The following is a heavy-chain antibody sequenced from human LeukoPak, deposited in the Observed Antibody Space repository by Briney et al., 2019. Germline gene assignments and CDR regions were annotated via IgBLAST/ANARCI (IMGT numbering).Heavy chain of an antibody. Sequence: GASVKVSCKASGYTFTSYDINWVRQAPGQGLEWMGWMNPNSGNTGYAQKFQGRVTITRNTSISTAYMELSSLRSEDTAVYYCARGALYYYDNYMDVWGKGTTVTVSS. V-gene: IGHV1-8*03. CDR1: GYTFTSYD. CDR3: ARGALYYYDNYMDV. D-gene: IGHD3-22*01. CDR2: MNPNSGNT. J-gene: IGHJ6*03.